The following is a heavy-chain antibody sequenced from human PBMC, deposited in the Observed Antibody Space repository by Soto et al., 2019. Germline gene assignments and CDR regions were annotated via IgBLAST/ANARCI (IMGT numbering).Heavy chain of an antibody. CDR1: GYSFPSHW. D-gene: IGHD6-13*01. V-gene: IGHV5-51*01. Sequence: PVESLKISCKGSGYSFPSHWIAWVRQIPWKGLEWMGIIYPFDSDTRYSPSFQGQVTISADKSIRNAYLQWSSLKASDTAMYYCARHIARLSRFDRWGQGTMVTVSA. CDR2: IYPFDSDT. J-gene: IGHJ5*02. CDR3: ARHIARLSRFDR.